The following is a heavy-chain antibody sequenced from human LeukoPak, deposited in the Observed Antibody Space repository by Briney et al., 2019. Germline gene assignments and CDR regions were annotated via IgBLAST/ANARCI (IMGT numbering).Heavy chain of an antibody. V-gene: IGHV1-18*01. CDR3: ARPGYSYGNFDY. J-gene: IGHJ4*02. D-gene: IGHD5-18*01. CDR2: ISAYSGNT. Sequence: ASVKVSCKASGYTFTSYGISWVRQAPGQGLEWMGWISAYSGNTNYAQNLQGRVTMTTDTSTSTAYMELRSLRSDDTAVYYCARPGYSYGNFDYWGQGTLVTVSS. CDR1: GYTFTSYG.